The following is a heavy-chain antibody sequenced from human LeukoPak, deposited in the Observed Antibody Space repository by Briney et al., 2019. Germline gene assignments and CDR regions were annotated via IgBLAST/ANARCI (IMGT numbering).Heavy chain of an antibody. Sequence: GGSLRLFCAGSGFSFSDYSMSWISQAPGKGLVWVSYISTHGSTTYYADSVKGRFTISRDNAKNTLYLQMNSLRAEDTAVYYCARVPYYYDSSGYHDAFDIWGQGTMVTVSS. CDR2: ISTHGSTT. V-gene: IGHV3-11*04. CDR3: ARVPYYYDSSGYHDAFDI. CDR1: GFSFSDYS. J-gene: IGHJ3*02. D-gene: IGHD3-22*01.